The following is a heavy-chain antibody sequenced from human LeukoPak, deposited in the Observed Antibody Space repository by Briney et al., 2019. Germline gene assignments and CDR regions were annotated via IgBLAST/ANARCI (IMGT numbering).Heavy chain of an antibody. D-gene: IGHD3-10*01. J-gene: IGHJ5*02. CDR1: GYTFTGYY. CDR3: ARALLWFGELSSWFDP. CDR2: INPNSGGT. V-gene: IGHV1-2*06. Sequence: ASVKVSCKASGYTFTGYYMHWVRQAPGQGLEWMGRINPNSGGTNYAQKFQGRVTMTRDTSISTAYMELSRLRSDDTAVYYCARALLWFGELSSWFDPWGQGTLVTVSS.